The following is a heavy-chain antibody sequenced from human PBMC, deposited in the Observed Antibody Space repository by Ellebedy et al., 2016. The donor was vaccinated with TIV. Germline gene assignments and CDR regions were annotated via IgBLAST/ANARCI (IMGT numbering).Heavy chain of an antibody. V-gene: IGHV1-18*01. D-gene: IGHD1-26*01. CDR3: ARDRFIVPGTRAYYGMDV. CDR1: GYTFNSYL. Sequence: AASVKVSCKASGYTFNSYLMHWVRQAPGQGLEWMGWINPNKGNTIYAQNLQDRLTMTTDASTSTAYMELRSLRSDDTAVYFCARDRFIVPGTRAYYGMDVWGQGTTVTVS. CDR2: INPNKGNT. J-gene: IGHJ6*02.